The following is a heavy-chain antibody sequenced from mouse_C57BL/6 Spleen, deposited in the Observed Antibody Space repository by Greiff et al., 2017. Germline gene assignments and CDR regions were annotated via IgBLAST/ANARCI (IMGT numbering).Heavy chain of an antibody. V-gene: IGHV1-20*01. Sequence: EVQLQQSGPELVKPGDSVKISCKASGYSFTGYFMNWVMQSHGKSLEWIGRINPYNGDTFYNQKFKGKATLTVDKSSSTAHMELRSLTSEDSAVYYCARRGVTTDYYAMDYWGQGTSVTVSS. J-gene: IGHJ4*01. CDR1: GYSFTGYF. CDR2: INPYNGDT. D-gene: IGHD2-2*01. CDR3: ARRGVTTDYYAMDY.